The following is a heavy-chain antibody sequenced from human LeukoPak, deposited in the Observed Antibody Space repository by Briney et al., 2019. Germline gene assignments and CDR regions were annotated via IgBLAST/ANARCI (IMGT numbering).Heavy chain of an antibody. CDR1: GYTFSTYG. CDR2: IIVGNGDT. CDR3: ARGSRIGAFDL. J-gene: IGHJ3*01. Sequence: ASVKVSCKASGYTFSTYGLHWVRQAPGQRLEWMGWIIVGNGDTKYSQKLQGRVTFTRDTSASTAYMELTTLRSEDTAVYYCARGSRIGAFDLWGQGTMLTVSS. D-gene: IGHD3-22*01. V-gene: IGHV1-3*01.